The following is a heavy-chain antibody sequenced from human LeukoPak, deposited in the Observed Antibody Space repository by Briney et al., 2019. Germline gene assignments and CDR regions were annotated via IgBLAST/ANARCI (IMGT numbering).Heavy chain of an antibody. J-gene: IGHJ5*02. CDR2: ISAYDGNT. V-gene: IGHV1-18*01. CDR1: GFTFTSYG. CDR3: ARAVSPLPAAMGWFDP. D-gene: IGHD2-2*01. Sequence: PGGTLRLSCAASGFTFTSYGISWVRQAPGQGLEWMGWISAYDGNTNYAQKLQGRVTMTTDTSTSTAYMELRSLRSDDTAVYYCARAVSPLPAAMGWFDPWGQGTLVTVSS.